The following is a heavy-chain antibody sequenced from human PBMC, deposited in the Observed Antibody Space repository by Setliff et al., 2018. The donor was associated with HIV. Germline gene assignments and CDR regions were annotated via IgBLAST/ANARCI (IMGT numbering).Heavy chain of an antibody. CDR1: GYSFTTSG. V-gene: IGHV1-18*01. J-gene: IGHJ3*02. CDR3: ARRTGSGYYSGAFDI. Sequence: GASVKVSCKASGYSFTTSGVSWVRQAPGQGLEWMGWINIRSGNTNYAQNFQGIVTMTTDTSTSTAYMGLRSLRSDATAVYYCARRTGSGYYSGAFDIWGQGTMVTVSS. D-gene: IGHD3-22*01. CDR2: INIRSGNT.